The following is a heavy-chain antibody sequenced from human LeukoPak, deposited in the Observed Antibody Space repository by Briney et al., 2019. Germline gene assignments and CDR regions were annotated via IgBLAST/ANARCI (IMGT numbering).Heavy chain of an antibody. J-gene: IGHJ2*01. CDR1: RFPFSAYD. Sequence: GGSLRLSCATSRFPFSAYDMHWVRQAPGKGLEWVSAFGSAGDTYYPGAVRGRFTISRDYAKNSLFLQMNNLIAGVTAVYFCVRGALPGDNWCFDLWGRGTLVTVSS. V-gene: IGHV3-13*01. CDR2: FGSAGDT. CDR3: VRGALPGDNWCFDL.